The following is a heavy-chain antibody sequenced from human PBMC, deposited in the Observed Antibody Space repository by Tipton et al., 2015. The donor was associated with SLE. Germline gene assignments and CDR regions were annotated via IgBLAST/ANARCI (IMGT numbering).Heavy chain of an antibody. Sequence: LRLSCAVYGGSFSGYYWSWIRQPPGKGLEWIGEINHSGSTNYNPSLKSRVTISVDTSKNQFSLKLTSVTAADTAVYYCAGAWQGYCSGGTCYVLDYWGQGTLVTVSS. J-gene: IGHJ4*02. CDR2: INHSGST. CDR1: GGSFSGYY. V-gene: IGHV4-34*01. CDR3: AGAWQGYCSGGTCYVLDY. D-gene: IGHD2-15*01.